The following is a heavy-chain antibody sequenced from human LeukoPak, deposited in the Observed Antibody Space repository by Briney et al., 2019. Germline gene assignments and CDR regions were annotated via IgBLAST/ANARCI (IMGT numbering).Heavy chain of an antibody. Sequence: GGSLRLSCAASGFTFSSYEMNWVRQAPGKGLEWVSSISSSSTYIYFADSVKGRFTISRDNSKNTLYLQMNSLRAEDTAVYYCARDHMGELSLMDYWGQGTLVTVSS. CDR1: GFTFSSYE. CDR2: ISSSSTYI. V-gene: IGHV3-21*01. D-gene: IGHD3-16*02. J-gene: IGHJ4*02. CDR3: ARDHMGELSLMDY.